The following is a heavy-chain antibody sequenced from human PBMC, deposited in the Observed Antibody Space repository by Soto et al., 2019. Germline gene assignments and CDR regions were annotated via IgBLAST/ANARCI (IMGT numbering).Heavy chain of an antibody. D-gene: IGHD3-22*01. V-gene: IGHV1-46*01. J-gene: IGHJ4*02. CDR3: ARDCSASSYDSSGYDY. CDR1: GYTFTSYY. Sequence: QVQLVQSGAEVKKPGASVKVSCKASGYTFTSYYMHWVRQAPGQGLEWMGIINPSGGSTSYAQKFQGRVTMTRDTSTSTVYMELSSLRSEDTAVYYCARDCSASSYDSSGYDYWGQGTLVTVSS. CDR2: INPSGGST.